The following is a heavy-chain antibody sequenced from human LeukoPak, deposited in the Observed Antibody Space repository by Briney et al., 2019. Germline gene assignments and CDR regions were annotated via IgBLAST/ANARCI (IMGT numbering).Heavy chain of an antibody. D-gene: IGHD2-8*01. CDR1: GFTFSSYE. Sequence: GGSLRLSCAASGFTFSSYEMNWVRQAPGKGLEWVSYISSSGSTIYYPDSVKGRFTISRDNAKNSLYLQMNSLRAEDTAVYYCARVSYCTNGVCYTDENWFDPWGQGTLVTVSS. V-gene: IGHV3-48*03. CDR2: ISSSGSTI. J-gene: IGHJ5*02. CDR3: ARVSYCTNGVCYTDENWFDP.